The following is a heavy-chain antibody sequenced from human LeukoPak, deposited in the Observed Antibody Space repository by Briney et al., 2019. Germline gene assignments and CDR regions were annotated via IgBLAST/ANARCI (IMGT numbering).Heavy chain of an antibody. D-gene: IGHD3-3*01. CDR1: RGSFSGYY. CDR3: AKGRTRTALLTLEWTRSRPFDY. J-gene: IGHJ4*02. Sequence: SETLSVTCAVYRGSFSGYYWSWIRQPPGKGRECVGEINHSGSTNYNPSLKSRVTLSLDTSNNHISLQLRYVTAAGTAVYYCAKGRTRTALLTLEWTRSRPFDYWGQGTLVTVSS. V-gene: IGHV4-34*01. CDR2: INHSGST.